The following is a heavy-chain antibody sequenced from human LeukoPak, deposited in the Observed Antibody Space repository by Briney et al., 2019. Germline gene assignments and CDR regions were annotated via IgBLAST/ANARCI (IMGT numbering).Heavy chain of an antibody. CDR2: INPSGGST. CDR3: ARDSGYSSSWYYFDY. J-gene: IGHJ4*02. Sequence: ASVKVSCKASGYTFTSYYMHWVRQAPGQGPEWMGIINPSGGSTSYAQKFQGRVTMTRDMSTSTVYMELSSLRSEDTAVYYCARDSGYSSSWYYFDYWGQGTLVTVSS. V-gene: IGHV1-46*01. D-gene: IGHD6-13*01. CDR1: GYTFTSYY.